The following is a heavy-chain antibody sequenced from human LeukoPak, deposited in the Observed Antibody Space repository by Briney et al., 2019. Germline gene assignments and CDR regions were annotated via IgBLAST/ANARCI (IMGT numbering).Heavy chain of an antibody. CDR2: IYSSGST. V-gene: IGHV4-39*01. CDR1: GGSISSNSYY. D-gene: IGHD3-10*01. J-gene: IGHJ4*02. CDR3: ARSYYYGSGTHDY. Sequence: SETLSLTCTVSGGSISSNSYYWGWIRQPPGKGLEWIGSIYSSGSTYFNPSLKSRVTISVDTSKNQFSLKLSSVTAADTAVYYCARSYYYGSGTHDYWGQGTLVTVSS.